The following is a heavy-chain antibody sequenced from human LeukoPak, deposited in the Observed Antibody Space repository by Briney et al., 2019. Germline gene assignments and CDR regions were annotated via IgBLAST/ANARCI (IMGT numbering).Heavy chain of an antibody. D-gene: IGHD3-9*01. CDR1: GFTFSSYG. CDR3: AKDQSRYFDWLLAGEQRNHFDY. V-gene: IGHV3-30*02. J-gene: IGHJ4*02. Sequence: GGSLRLSCAASGFTFSSYGMHWVRQAPGKGLEWVAFIRYDGSNKYYADSVKGRFTISRDNSKNTLYLQMNSLRAEDTAVYYCAKDQSRYFDWLLAGEQRNHFDYWGQGTLVTVSS. CDR2: IRYDGSNK.